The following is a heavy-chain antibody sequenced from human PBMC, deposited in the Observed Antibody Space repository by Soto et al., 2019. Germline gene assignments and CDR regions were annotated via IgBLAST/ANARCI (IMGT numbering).Heavy chain of an antibody. V-gene: IGHV1-24*01. CDR2: FDPEDGET. J-gene: IGHJ4*02. D-gene: IGHD5-12*01. CDR3: ATDLSYSGYDASRSNY. Sequence: ASVKVSCKVSGYTLTELSMHWVRQAPGKGLEWMGGFDPEDGETIYAQKFQGRVTMTEDTSTDTAYMELSSLRSEDTAVYYCATDLSYSGYDASRSNYWGQGTLVTVSS. CDR1: GYTLTELS.